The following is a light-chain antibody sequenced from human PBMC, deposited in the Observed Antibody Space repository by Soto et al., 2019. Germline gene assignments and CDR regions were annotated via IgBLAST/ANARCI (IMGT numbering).Light chain of an antibody. Sequence: EIVMTQSPATLSVSPGDGATLSCRASQRITFRLAWYQQKAGQAPRLLISAASSRATGIPARMNGSGSGTDFTLTISSLQSEDSAVYYCQQYDDWPPTFGRGTNVEIK. CDR2: AAS. J-gene: IGKJ1*01. V-gene: IGKV3-15*01. CDR1: QRITFR. CDR3: QQYDDWPPT.